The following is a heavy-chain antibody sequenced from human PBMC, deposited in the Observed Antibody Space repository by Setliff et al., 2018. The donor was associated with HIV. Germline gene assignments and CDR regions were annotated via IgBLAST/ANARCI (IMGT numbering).Heavy chain of an antibody. CDR1: GGSISSSSYY. J-gene: IGHJ4*02. Sequence: ETLSLTCTVSGGSISSSSYYWGWIRQPPGKGLEWIGSIYYSGSTYYNPSLKSRVTISVDTSKNQFSLKLSSVTAADTAVYYCARHRFLGSATYYFDYWGQGTLVTVSS. CDR2: IYYSGST. CDR3: ARHRFLGSATYYFDY. V-gene: IGHV4-39*01. D-gene: IGHD3-3*01.